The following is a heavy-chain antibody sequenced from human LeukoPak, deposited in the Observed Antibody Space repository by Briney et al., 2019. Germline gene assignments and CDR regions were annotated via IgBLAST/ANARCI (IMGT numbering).Heavy chain of an antibody. CDR1: GFTFSSYW. Sequence: GGSLRLSCAASGFTFSSYWMSWVRQAPGKGLEWVANIKQDGSEKYYVDSVKGRFTISRDNSKNTLYLQMNSLRAEDTAVYYCAKPGYSSVGEYYYYYMDVWGKGTTVTVSS. D-gene: IGHD5-18*01. CDR3: AKPGYSSVGEYYYYYMDV. J-gene: IGHJ6*03. V-gene: IGHV3-7*01. CDR2: IKQDGSEK.